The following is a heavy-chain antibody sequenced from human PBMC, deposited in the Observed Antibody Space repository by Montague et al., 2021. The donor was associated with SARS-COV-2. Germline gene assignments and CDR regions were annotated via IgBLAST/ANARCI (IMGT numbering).Heavy chain of an antibody. V-gene: IGHV4-4*02. J-gene: IGHJ4*02. CDR2: IYDTAST. CDR3: ARLGLRYFDWLLLGEGYFDY. CDR1: GASIVNTDC. D-gene: IGHD3-9*01. Sequence: SETLSLTCAVSGASIVNTDCWSWVRQPPGKGLEWIGEIYDTASTNYNPSLKSRVTISVDTSKNQFSLKLSSVTAADTAVYYCARLGLRYFDWLLLGEGYFDYWGQGTLVTVSS.